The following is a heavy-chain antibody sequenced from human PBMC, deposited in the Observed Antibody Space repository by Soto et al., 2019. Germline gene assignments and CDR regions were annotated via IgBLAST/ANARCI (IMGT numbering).Heavy chain of an antibody. CDR1: GFTVSSNY. D-gene: IGHD3-22*01. CDR2: IYSGGST. V-gene: IGHV3-66*01. Sequence: EVQLVESGGGLVQPGGSLRLSCAASGFTVSSNYMSWVRQAPGKGLEWVSVIYSGGSTYYADSVKGRFTISRDNSKNTLYLQMNSLRAVDTAVYYCAREGYYDSSGSLDYWGQGTLVTVSS. J-gene: IGHJ4*02. CDR3: AREGYYDSSGSLDY.